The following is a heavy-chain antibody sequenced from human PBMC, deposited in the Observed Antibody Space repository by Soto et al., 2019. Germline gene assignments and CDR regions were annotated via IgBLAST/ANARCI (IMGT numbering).Heavy chain of an antibody. CDR2: ISGSGGST. J-gene: IGHJ4*02. CDR1: GFTFSSYA. Sequence: EVQLLESGGGLVQPGGSLRLSCAASGFTFSSYAMSWVRQAPGKGLEWVSAISGSGGSTYYADSVKGRFTISRDNSKNSLYLQMNSLRAEDTAVYYCAKVGTDGPDPYDYGDNWGQGTLVTVSS. D-gene: IGHD2-21*02. V-gene: IGHV3-23*01. CDR3: AKVGTDGPDPYDYGDN.